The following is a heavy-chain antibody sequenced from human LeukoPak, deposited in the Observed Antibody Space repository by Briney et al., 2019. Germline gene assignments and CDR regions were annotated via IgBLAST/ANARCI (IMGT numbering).Heavy chain of an antibody. CDR1: GGTFSSYA. CDR2: IIPIFGTA. Sequence: SSVKVSCKASGGTFSSYAISWVRQAPGQGLEWMGGIIPIFGTANYAQKFQGRVTITADESTSTAYMELSSLRSEDTAVYYGARGIVVPAAGVFDPWGQGTLVTVSS. V-gene: IGHV1-69*01. D-gene: IGHD2-2*01. CDR3: ARGIVVPAAGVFDP. J-gene: IGHJ5*02.